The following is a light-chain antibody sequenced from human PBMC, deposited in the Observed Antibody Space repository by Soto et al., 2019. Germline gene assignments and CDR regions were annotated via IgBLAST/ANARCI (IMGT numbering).Light chain of an antibody. CDR2: DAS. CDR1: QDVRSD. V-gene: IGKV1-33*01. Sequence: DIRMTQSPSYLCALVGDRVNIXCQASQDVRSDLIWYQQKAGKAPKLLMYDASNWQNGGPSRFSAYRSETDFTCTISSRQPEDIATYYGQQYDDLPLTFGGGTKVDIK. J-gene: IGKJ4*01. CDR3: QQYDDLPLT.